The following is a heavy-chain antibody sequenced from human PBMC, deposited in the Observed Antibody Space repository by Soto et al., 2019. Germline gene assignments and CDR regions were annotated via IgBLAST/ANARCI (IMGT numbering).Heavy chain of an antibody. CDR2: ISAYNGNT. CDR1: GYTFTSYG. CDR3: ARVNEWSRKLRGFYFDY. D-gene: IGHD3-3*01. V-gene: IGHV1-18*01. Sequence: GASVKVSCKASGYTFTSYGISWVRQAPGRGLEWMGWISAYNGNTNYAQKLQGRVTMTTDTFTSTAYMELRSLRSDDTAVYYCARVNEWSRKLRGFYFDYGGQGTLVTVSS. J-gene: IGHJ4*02.